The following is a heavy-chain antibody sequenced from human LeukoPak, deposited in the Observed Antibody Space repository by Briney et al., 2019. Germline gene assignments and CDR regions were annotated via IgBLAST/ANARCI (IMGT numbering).Heavy chain of an antibody. CDR2: IRYDGSNK. CDR1: GLTFSRYG. V-gene: IGHV3-30*02. D-gene: IGHD1-26*01. J-gene: IGHJ4*02. CDR3: AKRPHSGNYNFDH. Sequence: GGSLRLSCAASGLTFSRYGMHWVRQAPGKGLEWVAFIRYDGSNKYYADSVKGRFTISRDNSKNTLFLQMNSLRAEDTAVYYCAKRPHSGNYNFDHWGQGTLVTVSS.